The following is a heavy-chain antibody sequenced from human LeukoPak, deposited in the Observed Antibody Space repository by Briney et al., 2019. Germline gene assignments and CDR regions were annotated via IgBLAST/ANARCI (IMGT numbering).Heavy chain of an antibody. D-gene: IGHD3-16*01. CDR3: ARAVTYGWFAP. V-gene: IGHV4-39*07. CDR1: GGSISSSSYY. J-gene: IGHJ5*02. Sequence: PSETLSLTCTVSGGSISSSSYYWGWIRQPPGKGLEWIGSIYYSGSTYYNPSLKSRVTISVDTSKNQFSLKLSSVTAADTAVYYCARAVTYGWFAPWGQGTLVTVSS. CDR2: IYYSGST.